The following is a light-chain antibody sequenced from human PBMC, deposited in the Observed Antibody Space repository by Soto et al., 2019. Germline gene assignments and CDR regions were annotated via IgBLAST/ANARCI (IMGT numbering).Light chain of an antibody. Sequence: QAVVTQEPSLTVSPGGTVTLTCGSSTGAVTSGHYPYWFQQKPGQAPRTLIYDTSNKHSWTPARFSGSLLGGKATLTLSGAAAEDEADYYCLLSYRGAGEVFGGGTKLTVL. CDR1: TGAVTSGHY. CDR2: DTS. J-gene: IGLJ2*01. CDR3: LLSYRGAGEV. V-gene: IGLV7-46*01.